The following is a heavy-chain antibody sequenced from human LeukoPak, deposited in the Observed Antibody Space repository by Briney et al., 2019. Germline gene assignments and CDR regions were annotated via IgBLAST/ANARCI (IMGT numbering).Heavy chain of an antibody. J-gene: IGHJ6*03. CDR1: GYSISSGYY. CDR3: ARSAKSGYCSSTSCSLDYMDV. Sequence: SETLSLTCTVSGYSISSGYYWGWIRQPPGKGLEWIGYIYHSGSTYYNPSLKSRVTISVDRSKNQFSLKLSSVTAADTAVYYCARSAKSGYCSSTSCSLDYMDVWGKGTTVTVSS. V-gene: IGHV4-38-2*02. D-gene: IGHD2-2*01. CDR2: IYHSGST.